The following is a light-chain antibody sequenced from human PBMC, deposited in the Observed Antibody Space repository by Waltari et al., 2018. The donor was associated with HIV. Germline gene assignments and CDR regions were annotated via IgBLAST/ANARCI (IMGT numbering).Light chain of an antibody. V-gene: IGLV3-25*03. Sequence: SYELTQPPSVSVSPGQTARITCSGDALPTKYAYWYQQKSGQAPVLVIYEDSKRPSGIPERFSGSSSGTTVTLTISGVQTEDEADYYCQSADSSGTYPDVFGTGTKVTVL. CDR2: EDS. J-gene: IGLJ1*01. CDR1: ALPTKY. CDR3: QSADSSGTYPDV.